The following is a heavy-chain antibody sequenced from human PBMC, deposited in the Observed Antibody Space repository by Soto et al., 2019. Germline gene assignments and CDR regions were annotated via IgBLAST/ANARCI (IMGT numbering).Heavy chain of an antibody. CDR3: ARNPEDITIFGVVPDV. CDR1: GGSISSGGYY. J-gene: IGHJ6*02. V-gene: IGHV4-31*03. Sequence: SETLSLTCTVSGGSISSGGYYWSWIRQHPGKGLGWIGYIYYSGSTYYNPSLKSRVTISVDTSKNQFSLKLSSVTTADTAVYYCARNPEDITIFGVVPDVWGQGTTVTVSS. D-gene: IGHD3-3*01. CDR2: IYYSGST.